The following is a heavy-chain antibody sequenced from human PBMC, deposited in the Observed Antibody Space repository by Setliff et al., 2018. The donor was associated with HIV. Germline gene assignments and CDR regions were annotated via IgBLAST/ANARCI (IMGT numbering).Heavy chain of an antibody. CDR3: ARLPFITIFGVLNGDDGFDI. V-gene: IGHV1-2*06. J-gene: IGHJ3*02. CDR1: GYTFTGYY. Sequence: ASVKVSCKASGYTFTGYYMHWVRQASGQGPEWLGRINPKSGGTRYAQKFQGRVSMTRDTAISTAYMELSRLRSDDSAVYYCARLPFITIFGVLNGDDGFDIWGQGTMVTVSS. D-gene: IGHD3-3*01. CDR2: INPKSGGT.